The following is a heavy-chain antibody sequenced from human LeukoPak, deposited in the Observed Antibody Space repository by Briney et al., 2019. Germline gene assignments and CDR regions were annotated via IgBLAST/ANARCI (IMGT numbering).Heavy chain of an antibody. D-gene: IGHD1-7*01. CDR3: ARYRLSDWNWVSPREYYFDY. CDR1: GYTFTSYG. J-gene: IGHJ4*02. Sequence: ASVKVSCKASGYTFTSYGISWVRQAPGQGLEWMGWTSAYNGNTNYAQKLQGRVTMTTDTSTSTAYMELRSLRSDDTAVYYCARYRLSDWNWVSPREYYFDYWGQGTLVTVSS. CDR2: TSAYNGNT. V-gene: IGHV1-18*01.